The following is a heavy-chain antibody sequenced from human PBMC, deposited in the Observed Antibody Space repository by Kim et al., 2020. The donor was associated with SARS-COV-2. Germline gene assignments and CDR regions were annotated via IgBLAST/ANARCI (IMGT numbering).Heavy chain of an antibody. CDR3: AKDANYGSGSDFDY. Sequence: AASGKGRFTISRDNSKNTLYLQMNSVRAEDTAVYYCAKDANYGSGSDFDYWGQGTLVTVSS. V-gene: IGHV3-23*03. D-gene: IGHD3-10*01. J-gene: IGHJ4*02.